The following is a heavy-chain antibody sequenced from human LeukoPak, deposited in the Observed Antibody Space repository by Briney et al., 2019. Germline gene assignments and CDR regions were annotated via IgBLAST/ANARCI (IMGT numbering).Heavy chain of an antibody. V-gene: IGHV3-21*01. CDR3: ARVTSGITGGTYYYYYMDV. CDR2: ISSSTTYI. J-gene: IGHJ6*03. D-gene: IGHD6-13*01. Sequence: GGSLRLSCAASGFTFSSYSMSWVRQAPGKGLEWVSSISSSTTYIYYADSVKGRFTISRDNAKNSLYLQMNSLRAEDTAVYYCARVTSGITGGTYYYYYMDVWGKGTTVTVSS. CDR1: GFTFSSYS.